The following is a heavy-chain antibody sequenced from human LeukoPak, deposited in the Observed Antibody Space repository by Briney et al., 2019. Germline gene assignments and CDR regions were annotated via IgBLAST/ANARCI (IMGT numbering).Heavy chain of an antibody. J-gene: IGHJ4*02. Sequence: GESLKISCKGSGYSFISYWIGWVRQMPGKGLEWMGIIYPGDSDTRYSPSFQGQATISADKSISTAYLQWSSLKASDTAMYYCARTCSSTSCYTFDYWGQGTLVTVSS. CDR1: GYSFISYW. CDR2: IYPGDSDT. V-gene: IGHV5-51*01. D-gene: IGHD2-2*02. CDR3: ARTCSSTSCYTFDY.